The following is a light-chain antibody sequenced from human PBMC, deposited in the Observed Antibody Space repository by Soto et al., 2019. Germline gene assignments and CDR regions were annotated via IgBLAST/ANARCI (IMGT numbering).Light chain of an antibody. CDR3: CSYAGSYTWV. V-gene: IGLV2-11*01. CDR2: DVS. J-gene: IGLJ3*02. CDR1: SSDVGGYNY. Sequence: QSALTQPRSVSGSPGQSVTISCTGTSSDVGGYNYVSWYQQHPGKAPKLMIYDVSRRPSGVPDRFSGSKSGNTASLTISGLQVEDEGDYFCCSYAGSYTWVFGGGTQLTVL.